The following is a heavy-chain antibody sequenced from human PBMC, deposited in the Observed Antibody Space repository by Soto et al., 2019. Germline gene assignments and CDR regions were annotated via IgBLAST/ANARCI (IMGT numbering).Heavy chain of an antibody. V-gene: IGHV3-30*18. CDR3: AKPAHYDSSGTGVDY. J-gene: IGHJ4*02. CDR2: MSYDGSNK. CDR1: GFPFSSYG. D-gene: IGHD3-22*01. Sequence: QVQLVESGGGVVQPGRSLRLSCAASGFPFSSYGMHWVRQATGKGLEWLAVMSYDGSNKYYADSVKGRFTISRDNSNNTLYLQMNSLRAEDTAVYYCAKPAHYDSSGTGVDYWGQGTLVTVSS.